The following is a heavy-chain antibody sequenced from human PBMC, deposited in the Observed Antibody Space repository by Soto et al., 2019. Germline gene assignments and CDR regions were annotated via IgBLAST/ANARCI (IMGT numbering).Heavy chain of an antibody. J-gene: IGHJ5*02. CDR1: GFTFDDYT. CDR2: ISWDGGST. CDR3: AKESGPLLWFGGFDP. Sequence: GGSLRLSCAASGFTFDDYTMHWVRQAPGKGLEWVSLISWDGGSTYYADSVKGRFTISRDNSKNSLYLQMNSLRTEDTALYYCAKESGPLLWFGGFDPWGQGTLVTVSS. V-gene: IGHV3-43*01. D-gene: IGHD3-10*01.